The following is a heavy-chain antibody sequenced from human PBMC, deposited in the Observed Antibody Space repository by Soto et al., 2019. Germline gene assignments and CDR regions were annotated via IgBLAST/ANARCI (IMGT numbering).Heavy chain of an antibody. Sequence: SVKVSCKASGGTFSSYAISWVRQAPGQGLEWMGGIIPIFGTANYAQKFQGRVTITADESTSTAYMELSSLRSEDTAVYYCATLRWSGSYDQLFDYWGQGTLVTVSS. J-gene: IGHJ4*02. CDR3: ATLRWSGSYDQLFDY. D-gene: IGHD1-26*01. CDR2: IIPIFGTA. V-gene: IGHV1-69*13. CDR1: GGTFSSYA.